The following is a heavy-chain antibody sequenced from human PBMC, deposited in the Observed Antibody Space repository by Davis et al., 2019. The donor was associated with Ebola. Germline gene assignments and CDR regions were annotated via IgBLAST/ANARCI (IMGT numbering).Heavy chain of an antibody. CDR1: GGSISSGSYY. V-gene: IGHV4-61*09. J-gene: IGHJ6*02. CDR3: ARDLPGAAGYGMDV. CDR2: IYTSGST. Sequence: PSEILSLTCTVSGGSISSGSYYWSWIRQPAGKGLEWIGHIYTSGSTNYNPSLKSRVTISVDTSKNQFSLKLSSVTAADTAVYYCARDLPGAAGYGMDVWGQGTTVTVSS. D-gene: IGHD2-2*01.